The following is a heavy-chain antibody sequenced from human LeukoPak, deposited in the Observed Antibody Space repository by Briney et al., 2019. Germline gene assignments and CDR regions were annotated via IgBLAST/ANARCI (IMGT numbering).Heavy chain of an antibody. Sequence: ASVKVSCKASGYTFTSYGISWVRQAPGQGLEWMGWISAYNGNTNYAQKLQGRVTMTTDTSTSTAYMELRSLRSDDTAVYYCARGRESGTTGGDAFDIWGQGTMVTVSS. D-gene: IGHD1-1*01. J-gene: IGHJ3*02. CDR2: ISAYNGNT. CDR3: ARGRESGTTGGDAFDI. CDR1: GYTFTSYG. V-gene: IGHV1-18*01.